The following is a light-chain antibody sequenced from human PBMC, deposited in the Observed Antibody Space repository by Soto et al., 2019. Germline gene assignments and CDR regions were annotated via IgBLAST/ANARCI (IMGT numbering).Light chain of an antibody. CDR1: QSVSIW. Sequence: DVQMTQSPSTLSASVGDRVTITCRASQSVSIWLAWYQQKPGKAPKLLIYKASSLESGVLSRFSGSGSGAEFTLTISSLQPDDFATYYCQQYNSYLWTFGQGTKVEIK. CDR2: KAS. J-gene: IGKJ1*01. V-gene: IGKV1-5*03. CDR3: QQYNSYLWT.